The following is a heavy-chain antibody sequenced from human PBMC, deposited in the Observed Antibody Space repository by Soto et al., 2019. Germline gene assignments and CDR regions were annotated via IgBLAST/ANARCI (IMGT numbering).Heavy chain of an antibody. CDR2: INTDGSST. CDR1: GFTFTNHW. Sequence: GGSLRLSCAASGFTFTNHWMHWVRQVPGKGLVWVSRINTDGSSTTYADSVKGRFTISRDNAKNTVYVQMNSLRAEDTAVYYCARDYSGWFDPWGQRTLVTVSS. J-gene: IGHJ5*02. V-gene: IGHV3-74*01. CDR3: ARDYSGWFDP. D-gene: IGHD2-15*01.